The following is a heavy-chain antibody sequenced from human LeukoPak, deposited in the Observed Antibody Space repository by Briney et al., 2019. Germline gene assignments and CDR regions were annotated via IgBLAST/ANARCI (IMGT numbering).Heavy chain of an antibody. D-gene: IGHD4-17*01. J-gene: IGHJ4*02. CDR2: IYYSGST. CDR1: GGSISRYY. V-gene: IGHV4-59*01. CDR3: AVFSFYGDYVDY. Sequence: SETLSLTCTVSGGSISRYYWSWIRQPPGKGLEWIGYIYYSGSTNYNPSLKSRVTISVDTSKNQFSLKLSSVAAADTAVYYCAVFSFYGDYVDYWGQGTLVTVSS.